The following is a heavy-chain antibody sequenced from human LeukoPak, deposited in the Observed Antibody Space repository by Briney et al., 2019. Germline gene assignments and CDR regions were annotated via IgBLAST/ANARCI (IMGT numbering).Heavy chain of an antibody. CDR3: ARARDIVVVPAAPLDV. CDR2: ISYDGSNK. Sequence: GGSLRLSCAASGFTFSSYAMLWVRQAPGKGLEWVAVISYDGSNKYYADSVKGRFTISRGNSKNTLYLQMNSLRAEDTAVYYCARARDIVVVPAAPLDVWGKGTTVTVSS. D-gene: IGHD2-2*01. J-gene: IGHJ6*04. V-gene: IGHV3-30-3*01. CDR1: GFTFSSYA.